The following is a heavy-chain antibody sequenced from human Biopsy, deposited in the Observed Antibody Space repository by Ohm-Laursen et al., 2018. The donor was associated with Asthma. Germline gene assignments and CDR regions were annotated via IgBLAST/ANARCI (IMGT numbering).Heavy chain of an antibody. CDR3: ALSQFDY. Sequence: ASVKVSCKSSGYTFTSYYIHWVRQDPGQGLEWVGIINPPTGDTSYAQKFLGRVTVTRDTSTSTVYMELSSLRSEDTAVYYCALSQFDYWGQGTLLTVSS. J-gene: IGHJ4*02. V-gene: IGHV1-46*01. CDR2: INPPTGDT. CDR1: GYTFTSYY.